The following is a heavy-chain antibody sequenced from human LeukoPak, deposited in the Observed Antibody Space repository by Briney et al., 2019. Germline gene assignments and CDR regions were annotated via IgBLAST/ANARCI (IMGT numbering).Heavy chain of an antibody. Sequence: SETLSLTCAVYGGSFSGYYWSWIRQPPGRGLEWIGEINHSGSTNYNPSLKSRVTISVDTSKNQFSLKLSSVTAADTAVYYCARGRGIAARREADYWGQGTLVTVSS. CDR1: GGSFSGYY. D-gene: IGHD6-6*01. V-gene: IGHV4-34*01. J-gene: IGHJ4*02. CDR2: INHSGST. CDR3: ARGRGIAARREADY.